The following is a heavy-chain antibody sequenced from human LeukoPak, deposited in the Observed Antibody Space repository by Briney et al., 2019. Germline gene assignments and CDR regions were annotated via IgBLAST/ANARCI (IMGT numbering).Heavy chain of an antibody. D-gene: IGHD2-21*01. J-gene: IGHJ4*02. CDR3: AIGFPYCGGDCYTLFDY. Sequence: GASVKVSCKASGGTFSSYAISWVRQAPGQGLEWMGGIIPIFGTANYAQKFQGRVTITADESTSTAYMELSSLRSEDTAVYYCAIGFPYCGGDCYTLFDYWGQGTLVTVSS. V-gene: IGHV1-69*13. CDR2: IIPIFGTA. CDR1: GGTFSSYA.